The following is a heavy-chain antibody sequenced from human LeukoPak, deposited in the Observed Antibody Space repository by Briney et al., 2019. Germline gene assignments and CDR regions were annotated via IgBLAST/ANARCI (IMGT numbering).Heavy chain of an antibody. CDR3: ASYDYVWGSYRRRSDY. V-gene: IGHV3-21*01. CDR1: GFTFSSYS. CDR2: ISSSSSYI. Sequence: GGSLRLSCAASGFTFSSYSMNWVRQAPGKGLEWVSSISSSSSYIYYADSVKGRFTISRDNAKNSLYLQMNSLRAEDTAVYYCASYDYVWGSYRRRSDYWGQGTLVTVSS. J-gene: IGHJ4*02. D-gene: IGHD3-16*02.